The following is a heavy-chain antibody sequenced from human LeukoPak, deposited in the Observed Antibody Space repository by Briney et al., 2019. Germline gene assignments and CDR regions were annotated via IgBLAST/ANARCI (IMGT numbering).Heavy chain of an antibody. Sequence: GGSLRLSCAASGFTFSSHSMNWVRQAPGKGLEWVSYISSSSTIIHYADSVKGRFTISRDNSKNTLYLQMNSLRAEDTAVYYCARGLVDSYGYATPLYGMDVWGQGTTVTVSS. J-gene: IGHJ6*02. CDR3: ARGLVDSYGYATPLYGMDV. CDR1: GFTFSSHS. CDR2: ISSSSTII. V-gene: IGHV3-48*01. D-gene: IGHD5-18*01.